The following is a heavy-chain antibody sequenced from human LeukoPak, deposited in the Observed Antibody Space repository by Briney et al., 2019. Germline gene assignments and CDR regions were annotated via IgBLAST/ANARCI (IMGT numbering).Heavy chain of an antibody. V-gene: IGHV3-23*01. CDR3: AKGSRIVVVPAASYFDS. CDR2: ISGSAINT. D-gene: IGHD2-2*01. Sequence: GGSLRLSCAASGFTFSSYAMSWVRQAPGKGLEGVSSISGSAINTYYADSVKGRFTISRDNSKNTLYLQLNTLRAEDTAIYYCAKGSRIVVVPAASYFDSWGRGTLLTVSS. J-gene: IGHJ4*02. CDR1: GFTFSSYA.